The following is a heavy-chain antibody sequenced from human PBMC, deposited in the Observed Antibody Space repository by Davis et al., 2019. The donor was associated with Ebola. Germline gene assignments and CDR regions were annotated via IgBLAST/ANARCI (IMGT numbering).Heavy chain of an antibody. CDR1: GYTFSNYA. V-gene: IGHV1-3*01. Sequence: AASVKVSCKTSGYTFSNYAIHWVRQAPGQWLEWMGWINAGNGDTKYSQKFQGRVTITRDTPASTAYMELRSLRSDDTAVYYCARVVTVGIDAFDIWGQGTMVTVSS. J-gene: IGHJ3*02. D-gene: IGHD4-23*01. CDR3: ARVVTVGIDAFDI. CDR2: INAGNGDT.